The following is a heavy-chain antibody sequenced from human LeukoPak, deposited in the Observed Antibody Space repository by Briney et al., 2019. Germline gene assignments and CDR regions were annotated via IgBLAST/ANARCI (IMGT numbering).Heavy chain of an antibody. CDR2: ISAYNGNT. CDR3: VRDLGVDTSMIFFDY. V-gene: IGHV1-18*01. CDR1: AYTFTSYG. Sequence: ASVKVSCKASAYTFTSYGISWVRQAPGQGLEWMGWISAYNGNTNYVQKFQGRVTMTTDISTSTAYMELRGLRSDDTAVFYCVRDLGVDTSMIFFDYWGQGTLVTVSS. J-gene: IGHJ4*02. D-gene: IGHD5-18*01.